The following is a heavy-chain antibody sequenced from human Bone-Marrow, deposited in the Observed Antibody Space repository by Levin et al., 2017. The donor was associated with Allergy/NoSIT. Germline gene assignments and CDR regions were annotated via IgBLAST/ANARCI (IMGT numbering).Heavy chain of an antibody. D-gene: IGHD1-26*01. CDR1: GFTFSSYW. V-gene: IGHV3-74*01. CDR2: INPDGSTT. CDR3: ARDLAGSPDY. J-gene: IGHJ4*02. Sequence: GESLKISCATSGFTFSSYWMNWVRQAPGKGLVWVSLINPDGSTTTYADSVKGRFTISRDNAKNTVYLQMNSLRAEDTAVYYCARDLAGSPDYWGQGTLVTVAS.